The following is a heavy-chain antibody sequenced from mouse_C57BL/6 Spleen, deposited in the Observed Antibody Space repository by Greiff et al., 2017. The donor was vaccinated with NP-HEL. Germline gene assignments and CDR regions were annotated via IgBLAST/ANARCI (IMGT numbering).Heavy chain of an antibody. CDR1: GYTFTNYD. Sequence: EVKLQQSGAELVRPGSSVKMSCKTSGYTFTNYDINWVKQRPGQGLEWIGYVYFGDGYTEYNEKFKGKATLTSDTSSSTAYMQLSSLTSEDSAFYFCARGTSMVTPFDYWGQGTTLTVSS. V-gene: IGHV1-58*01. CDR2: VYFGDGYT. CDR3: ARGTSMVTPFDY. J-gene: IGHJ2*01. D-gene: IGHD2-2*01.